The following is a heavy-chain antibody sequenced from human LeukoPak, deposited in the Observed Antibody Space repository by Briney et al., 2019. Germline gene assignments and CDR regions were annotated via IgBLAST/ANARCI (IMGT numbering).Heavy chain of an antibody. CDR3: AREMSGGADPDLIDY. V-gene: IGHV3-48*02. CDR1: GFTFSSYS. J-gene: IGHJ4*02. CDR2: ISSSSSTI. D-gene: IGHD3-10*01. Sequence: GGSLRLSCAASGFTFSSYSMNWVRQAPGKGLEWVSYISSSSSTIYYADSVKGRFTISRDNAKNSLYLQMNSLRDEDTAVYYCAREMSGGADPDLIDYWGQGTLVTVSS.